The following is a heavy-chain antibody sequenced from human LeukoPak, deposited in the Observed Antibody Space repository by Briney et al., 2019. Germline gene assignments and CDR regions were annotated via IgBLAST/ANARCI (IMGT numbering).Heavy chain of an antibody. CDR2: ISSSSSYI. Sequence: GGSLRLSCAASGFTLSSYSMNWVRQAPGKGLEWVSSISSSSSYIYYVDSVKGRFTISRDNAKNSLYLQMNSLRAEDTAVYYCARALDGYFDYWGQGTLVTVSS. CDR1: GFTLSSYS. D-gene: IGHD5-24*01. V-gene: IGHV3-21*01. J-gene: IGHJ4*02. CDR3: ARALDGYFDY.